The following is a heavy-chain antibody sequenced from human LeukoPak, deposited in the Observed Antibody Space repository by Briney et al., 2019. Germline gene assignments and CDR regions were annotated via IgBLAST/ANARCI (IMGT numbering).Heavy chain of an antibody. CDR1: GYTFTSYY. V-gene: IGHV1-46*01. CDR2: INPSGGST. Sequence: ASVKVSCTASGYTFTSYYMHWVRQAPGQGLEWMGIINPSGGSTSYAQKFQGRVTMTRDTSTSTVYMELSSLRSGDTAVYYCARGGYPLSVEMATVIDYWGQGTLVTVSS. J-gene: IGHJ4*02. CDR3: ARGGYPLSVEMATVIDY. D-gene: IGHD4-4*01.